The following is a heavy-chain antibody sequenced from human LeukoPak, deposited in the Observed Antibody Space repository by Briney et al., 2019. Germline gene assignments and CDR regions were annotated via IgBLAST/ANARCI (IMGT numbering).Heavy chain of an antibody. CDR3: APFSAVTHYYFDY. CDR2: ISPDSGYI. Sequence: PGGSLRLSCAASGFTFSSHSLMWVRQAPGKGLEWVSSISPDSGYIYYADSVKGRFTISRDNAENSLFLQMNSLGAEDTAVYYCAPFSAVTHYYFDYWGHGTLVTVSS. D-gene: IGHD6-13*01. CDR1: GFTFSSHS. J-gene: IGHJ4*01. V-gene: IGHV3-21*01.